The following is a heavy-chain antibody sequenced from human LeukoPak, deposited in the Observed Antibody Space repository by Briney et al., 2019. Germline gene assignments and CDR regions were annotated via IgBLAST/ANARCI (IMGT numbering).Heavy chain of an antibody. CDR3: AHRSSGWLKFDY. CDR1: GFSLSSSGVG. CDR2: IFWDGDK. D-gene: IGHD6-19*01. Sequence: SGPTLVKPTQTLTLTCTFSGFSLSSSGVGVGWIRQPPGKALEWLALIFWDGDKRYSPSLKTRLTITKDTSENQVVLTLTNLDPVDTATYYCAHRSSGWLKFDYWGQGTLVTVSS. J-gene: IGHJ4*02. V-gene: IGHV2-5*02.